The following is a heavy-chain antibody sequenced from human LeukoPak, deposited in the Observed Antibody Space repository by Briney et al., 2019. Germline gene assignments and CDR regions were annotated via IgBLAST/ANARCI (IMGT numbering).Heavy chain of an antibody. CDR3: ARDILYYYDSRGYYPLGY. J-gene: IGHJ4*02. Sequence: SETLSLTCTVSGGSISSYYWSWIRQPPGKGLEWIGYIYYTGSTNYNPSLKSRVTISVDTSKNQFSLKLRSVTAADTAVYYCARDILYYYDSRGYYPLGYWGQGTLVTVSS. D-gene: IGHD3-22*01. CDR1: GGSISSYY. V-gene: IGHV4-59*01. CDR2: IYYTGST.